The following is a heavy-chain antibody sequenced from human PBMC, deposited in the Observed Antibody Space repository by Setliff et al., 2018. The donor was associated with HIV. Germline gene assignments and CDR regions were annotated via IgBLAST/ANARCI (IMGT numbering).Heavy chain of an antibody. CDR1: GGTFKNFA. D-gene: IGHD1-1*01. J-gene: IGHJ4*02. Sequence: ASVKVSCKASGGTFKNFAINWVRQAPGQGLEWMGGIIPISGTAVYAQNFRGRVTVATDDSTNTAYMEISSLKSDDTAVYFCAIVGGIELWNQAYFDYWGQGTLVTVSS. CDR3: AIVGGIELWNQAYFDY. V-gene: IGHV1-69*05. CDR2: IIPISGTA.